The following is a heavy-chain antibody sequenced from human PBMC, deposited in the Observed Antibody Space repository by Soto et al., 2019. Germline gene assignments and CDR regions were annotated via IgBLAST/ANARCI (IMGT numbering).Heavy chain of an antibody. V-gene: IGHV2-5*02. CDR3: ARFTSKWYWIDY. J-gene: IGHJ4*02. CDR1: GFSLTTSGVG. CDR2: ISWADDK. D-gene: IGHD6-13*01. Sequence: GSGPTLVNPTQTLTLTCTFSGFSLTTSGVGVGWIRQPPRKALQWLALISWADDKRYSPSLQSRLTITKDTSKNQVVLTMTNMDPVDTATYYCARFTSKWYWIDYWGQGTLVTVSS.